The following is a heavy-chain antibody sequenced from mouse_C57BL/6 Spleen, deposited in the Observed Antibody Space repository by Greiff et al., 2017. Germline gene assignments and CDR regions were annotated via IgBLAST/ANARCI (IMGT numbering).Heavy chain of an antibody. CDR2: IWSGGST. V-gene: IGHV2-2*01. D-gene: IGHD2-3*01. CDR1: GFSLTSYG. J-gene: IGHJ1*03. CDR3: ARFDGYYYWYFDV. Sequence: QVQLKESGPGLVQPSQSLSITCTVSGFSLTSYGVHWVRQSPGKGLEWLGVIWSGGSTDYNAAFISRLSSSKDNSKSQVFFKMNSLQADDTAIYYCARFDGYYYWYFDVWGTGTTVTVSS.